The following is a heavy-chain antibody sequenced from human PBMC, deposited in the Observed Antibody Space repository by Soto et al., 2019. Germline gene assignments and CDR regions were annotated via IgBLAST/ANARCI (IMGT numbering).Heavy chain of an antibody. V-gene: IGHV3-21*01. CDR3: AGLNAGYYYGMDV. CDR2: ISSSSSYI. J-gene: IGHJ6*02. CDR1: GFTFSSYS. Sequence: EVQLVESGGGLVKPGGSLRLSCAASGFTFSSYSMNWVRQAPGKGLEWVSSISSSSSYIYYADSVKGRFTISRDNAKNSLYLQMNSLRAEDTAVYYCAGLNAGYYYGMDVWGQGTTVTVSS.